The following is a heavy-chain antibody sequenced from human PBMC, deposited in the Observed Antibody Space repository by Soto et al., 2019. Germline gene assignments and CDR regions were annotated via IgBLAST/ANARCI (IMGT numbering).Heavy chain of an antibody. D-gene: IGHD5-18*01. CDR2: ISSSSSYI. V-gene: IGHV3-21*01. CDR1: GFTFSSYS. J-gene: IGHJ6*02. Sequence: GGSLTLSCAASGFTFSSYSMNWVRQARGKGLEWVSSISSSSSYIYYADTVKGRFTISRDNAKNSLYLQMNSLRAEDTAVYYCARGDKPVGIQRWSRPHYYYYGMDVWGQGTTVTVSS. CDR3: ARGDKPVGIQRWSRPHYYYYGMDV.